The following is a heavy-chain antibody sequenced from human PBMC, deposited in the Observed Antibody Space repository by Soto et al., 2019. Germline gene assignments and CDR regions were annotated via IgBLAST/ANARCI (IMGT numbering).Heavy chain of an antibody. V-gene: IGHV3-21*01. CDR3: ASAETLWFGGSDY. J-gene: IGHJ4*02. CDR1: GFTFSSYV. CDR2: ISTSSSDI. D-gene: IGHD3-10*01. Sequence: EVQLVESGGGLVKPGGSLRLSCAASGFTFSSYVLNWVRQAPGKGLEWFSSISTSSSDIYHADSVKGRLTISRDNAKNSLYLQMHSLRAAYAAVFYCASAETLWFGGSDYWGKGTMVPVSS.